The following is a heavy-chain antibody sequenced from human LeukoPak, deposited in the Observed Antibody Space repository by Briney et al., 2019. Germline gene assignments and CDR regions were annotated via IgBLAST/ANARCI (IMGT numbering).Heavy chain of an antibody. Sequence: PGGSLRLSCAASGFTFSSYAMSWVRQAPGKGLEWVSAISGSGGSTYYADSVKGRFTISRDNSKNTLYLQMNSLRAEDTAVYYCAKGHRGYSYGSMYYFDYWGQGTLVAVSS. CDR1: GFTFSSYA. D-gene: IGHD5-18*01. CDR2: ISGSGGST. CDR3: AKGHRGYSYGSMYYFDY. J-gene: IGHJ4*02. V-gene: IGHV3-23*01.